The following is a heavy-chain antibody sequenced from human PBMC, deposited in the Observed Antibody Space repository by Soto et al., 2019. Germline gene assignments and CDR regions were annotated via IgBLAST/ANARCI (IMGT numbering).Heavy chain of an antibody. Sequence: QVQLQESGPGLVKPSETLSLTCTVSGASISDYSWSWIRQPAGKGLEWMGRISSTGNIHYNPSFRSRFTRSIETARGQFSLRVTSVTAADTGVYYCARERGDNGTYGAHWGQGTEVIVSS. CDR1: GASISDYS. CDR3: ARERGDNGTYGAH. D-gene: IGHD1-7*01. V-gene: IGHV4-4*07. J-gene: IGHJ4*02. CDR2: ISSTGNI.